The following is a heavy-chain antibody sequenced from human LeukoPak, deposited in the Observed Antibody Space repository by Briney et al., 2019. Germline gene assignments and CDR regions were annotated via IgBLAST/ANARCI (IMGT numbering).Heavy chain of an antibody. CDR2: IYYSGST. J-gene: IGHJ4*02. Sequence: SETLSLTCTVSGGSISSYYCSWIRQPPGKGLEWIGYIYYSGSTNYNPSLKSRVTISVDTSKNQFSLKLSSVTAADTAVYYCARRRENWNDVREFDYWGQGTLVTVSS. CDR1: GGSISSYY. V-gene: IGHV4-59*08. CDR3: ARRRENWNDVREFDY. D-gene: IGHD1-1*01.